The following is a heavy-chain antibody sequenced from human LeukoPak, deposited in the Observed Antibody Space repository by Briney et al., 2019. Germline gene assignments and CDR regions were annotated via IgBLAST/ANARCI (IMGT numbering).Heavy chain of an antibody. CDR2: INPSGGST. D-gene: IGHD3-22*01. CDR3: ARRSRVWNYYDSSGYSSGAFDI. V-gene: IGHV1-46*01. J-gene: IGHJ3*02. Sequence: PWASVKVSCKASGYTFTSYYIRWVRQAPGQGLEWMGIINPSGGSTSYAQKFQGRVTMTRDTSTSTVYMELSSLRSEDTAVYYCARRSRVWNYYDSSGYSSGAFDIWGQGTMVTVSS. CDR1: GYTFTSYY.